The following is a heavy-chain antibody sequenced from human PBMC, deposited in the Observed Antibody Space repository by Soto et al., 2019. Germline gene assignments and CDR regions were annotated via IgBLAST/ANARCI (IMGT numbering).Heavy chain of an antibody. D-gene: IGHD3-10*01. Sequence: GESLKISCKGSGYSFTSYWIGWVRQMPGKGLEWMGIIYPGDSDTRYSPSFQGQVTISADKSISTAYLQWSSLKASDTAMYYCAGATMVRSYYYYGMDVWGQGTTVTVSS. CDR3: AGATMVRSYYYYGMDV. J-gene: IGHJ6*02. V-gene: IGHV5-51*01. CDR2: IYPGDSDT. CDR1: GYSFTSYW.